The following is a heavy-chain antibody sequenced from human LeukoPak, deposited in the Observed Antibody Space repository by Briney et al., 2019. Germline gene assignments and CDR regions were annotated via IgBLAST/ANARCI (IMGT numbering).Heavy chain of an antibody. CDR1: GYTLTSYG. V-gene: IGHV1-18*01. CDR3: ARDYRHSSGWYIDY. J-gene: IGHJ4*02. Sequence: ASVKVSCKPSGYTLTSYGISWVRQAPGQGLEWMGWISAYNGNTNNAQKLQGRVTMTTDTSTSTAYMELRSLRSDDTALYYCARDYRHSSGWYIDYWGQGTLVTVSS. D-gene: IGHD6-19*01. CDR2: ISAYNGNT.